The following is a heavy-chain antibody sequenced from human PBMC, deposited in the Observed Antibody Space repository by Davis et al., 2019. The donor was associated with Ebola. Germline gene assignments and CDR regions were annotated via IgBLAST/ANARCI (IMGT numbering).Heavy chain of an antibody. D-gene: IGHD6-13*01. CDR2: ISSDGGTQ. V-gene: IGHV3-30*03. CDR3: ARDITGSWSFDY. J-gene: IGHJ4*02. CDR1: GFTFSSYY. Sequence: PGGSLRLSCAASGFTFSSYYMHWVRQAPGEGLQWLAIISSDGGTQYYADSVKGRLTVSRDNFRNTVYLQLNSLRYEDTALYYCARDITGSWSFDYWGQGTLVAVSS.